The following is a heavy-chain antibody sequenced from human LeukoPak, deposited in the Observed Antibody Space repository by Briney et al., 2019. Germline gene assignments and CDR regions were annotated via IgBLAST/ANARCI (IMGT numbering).Heavy chain of an antibody. CDR1: GFTFSSYE. D-gene: IGHD7-27*01. Sequence: GGSLRLSCAVSGFTFSSYEMNWVRQAPGKGLEWVSYVSSGGSIIYYADSVKGRFTISRDNAKNSLLLQMNSLRAEDTAVYYCARGKTGALFDYWGQGSLVTVSS. CDR3: ARGKTGALFDY. CDR2: VSSGGSII. J-gene: IGHJ4*02. V-gene: IGHV3-48*03.